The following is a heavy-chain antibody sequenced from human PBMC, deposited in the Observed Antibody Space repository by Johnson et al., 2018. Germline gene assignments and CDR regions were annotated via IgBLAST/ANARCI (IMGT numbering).Heavy chain of an antibody. V-gene: IGHV3-15*01. CDR2: IKSKTDGGTT. D-gene: IGHD3-3*01. Sequence: VQLVQSGGGLVKPGGSRRLSCAASGFTFSNAWMSWVRQAPGKGLEWVGRIKSKTDGGTTDYDAPVKGRFTISRDDSKNTLYLQMNSLKTEDTAVYYCTAPTYYDFWSGYYKHMDVWGQGTTVTVSS. CDR1: GFTFSNAW. J-gene: IGHJ6*02. CDR3: TAPTYYDFWSGYYKHMDV.